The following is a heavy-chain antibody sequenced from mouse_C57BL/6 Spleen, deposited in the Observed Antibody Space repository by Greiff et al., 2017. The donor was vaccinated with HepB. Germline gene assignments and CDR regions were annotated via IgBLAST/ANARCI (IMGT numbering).Heavy chain of an antibody. CDR3: ARRPYYGYDEGYAMDY. CDR2: INPSTGGT. J-gene: IGHJ4*01. V-gene: IGHV1-42*01. D-gene: IGHD2-2*01. Sequence: DVQLQQSGPELVKPGASVKISCKASGYSFTGYYMNWVKQSPEKSLEWIGEINPSTGGTTYNQKFKAKATLTVDKSSSTAYMQLKSLTSEDSAVFYCARRPYYGYDEGYAMDYWGQGTSVTVSS. CDR1: GYSFTGYY.